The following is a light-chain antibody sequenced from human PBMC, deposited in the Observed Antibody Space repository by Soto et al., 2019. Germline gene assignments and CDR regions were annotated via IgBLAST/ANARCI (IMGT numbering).Light chain of an antibody. Sequence: EIVFTQSPGTLSLSPGERATLSCRASQSVSVNSLAWYQQKGGQAPRLLIYAAPTRATGVPDRFSGTGSGTDFALTISRLETDDSAVYYCQQYGGSPFTFGPGTKVDIK. J-gene: IGKJ3*01. CDR1: QSVSVNS. CDR2: AAP. CDR3: QQYGGSPFT. V-gene: IGKV3-20*01.